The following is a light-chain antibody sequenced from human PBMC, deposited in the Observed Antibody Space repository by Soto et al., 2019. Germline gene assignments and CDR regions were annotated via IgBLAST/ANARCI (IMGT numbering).Light chain of an antibody. J-gene: IGLJ2*01. CDR1: SGDVGGYDY. CDR2: DVS. CDR3: SSYTTSSTL. V-gene: IGLV2-14*03. Sequence: QSALTQPASVSGSPGQSITISCTGNSGDVGGYDYVSWYQQHPGKAPKLMIYDVSNRPSGVSDRFSGSKSGNTASLTISGLRAEDEADYYCSSYTTSSTLFGGGTKLTVL.